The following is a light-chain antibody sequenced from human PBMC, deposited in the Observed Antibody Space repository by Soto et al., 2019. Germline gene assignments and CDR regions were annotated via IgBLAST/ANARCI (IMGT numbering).Light chain of an antibody. J-gene: IGKJ5*01. V-gene: IGKV1-27*01. CDR2: AAS. CDR3: QKYSSVIT. Sequence: DIQMTQSPSSLSASKGDRVTITCRASQGISNFLAWYQQKPGKVPKLLISAASTLQSGVPSRFSGSGSGTDFTLTITSLQPEDVATYYCQKYSSVITFGQGTRLEI. CDR1: QGISNF.